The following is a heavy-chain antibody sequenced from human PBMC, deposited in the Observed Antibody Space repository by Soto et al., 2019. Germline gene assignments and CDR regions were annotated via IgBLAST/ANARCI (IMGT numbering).Heavy chain of an antibody. CDR3: ASFYGSGNYLALQAKH. V-gene: IGHV4-34*01. J-gene: IGHJ4*01. CDR2: INHSGST. CDR1: GGSFSGYY. Sequence: PSETLSLTCAVYGGSFSGYYWSWIRQPPGKGLEWIGEINHSGSTNYNPSLKSRVTISVDTSKNQFSLRLSSVTAADTAVYYCASFYGSGNYLALQAKHWGHGTLVTVSS. D-gene: IGHD3-10*01.